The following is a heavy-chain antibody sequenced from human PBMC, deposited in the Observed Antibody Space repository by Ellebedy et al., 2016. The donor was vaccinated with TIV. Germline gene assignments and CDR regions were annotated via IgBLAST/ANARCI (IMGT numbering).Heavy chain of an antibody. CDR1: GFTFSNYG. Sequence: PGGSLRLSCAASGFTFSNYGMHWVRQAPGKGLVWVSRINSDGRSTMYADSVEGRFTISRDNAKNTLYLQMNALTAEDTAVFYCARGYGGWSADYWGQGTLVTVSS. CDR2: INSDGRST. D-gene: IGHD4-23*01. V-gene: IGHV3-74*03. CDR3: ARGYGGWSADY. J-gene: IGHJ4*02.